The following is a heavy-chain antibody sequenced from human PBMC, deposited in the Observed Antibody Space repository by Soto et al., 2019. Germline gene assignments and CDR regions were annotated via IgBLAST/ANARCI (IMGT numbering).Heavy chain of an antibody. CDR2: IYWDDDK. CDR1: GFSLSTSGVG. J-gene: IGHJ4*02. CDR3: EAYYYGSGSYYNDY. V-gene: IGHV2-5*05. D-gene: IGHD3-10*01. Sequence: QITLKESGPTLVKPTQTLTLTCTFSGFSLSTSGVGVGWIRQPPGKALEWLALIYWDDDKRYGPSLKSRLTITKDTSKSQVILTMTNMDPVDTATYYCEAYYYGSGSYYNDYWGQGTLVTVSS.